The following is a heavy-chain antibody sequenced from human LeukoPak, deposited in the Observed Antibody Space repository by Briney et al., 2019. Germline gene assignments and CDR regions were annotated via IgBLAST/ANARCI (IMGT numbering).Heavy chain of an antibody. CDR1: GFSLSTRGVG. J-gene: IGHJ5*02. Sequence: SGPTLVKPTQTLTLTCTFSGFSLSTRGVGVGWIRQPPGKALEWLALIYWDDDKRYSPSLKSRLTITKDTSKNQVVLTMTNMDPVDTATYYRAHRRDYDILTGYPYNWFDPWGQGTLVTVSS. D-gene: IGHD3-9*01. V-gene: IGHV2-5*02. CDR3: AHRRDYDILTGYPYNWFDP. CDR2: IYWDDDK.